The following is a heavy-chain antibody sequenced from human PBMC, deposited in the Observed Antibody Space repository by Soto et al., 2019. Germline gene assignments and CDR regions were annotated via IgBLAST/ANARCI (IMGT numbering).Heavy chain of an antibody. CDR3: ARQTPDTIFGVVIAPIYYYYYMDV. D-gene: IGHD3-3*01. V-gene: IGHV4-39*01. CDR2: IYYSGST. Sequence: SETLSLTCTVSGGSISSSSYYWGWIRQPPGKGLEWIGSIYYSGSTYYNPSLKSRVTISVDTSKNQFSLKLSSVTAADTAVYYCARQTPDTIFGVVIAPIYYYYYMDVWGKGTTVTVSS. CDR1: GGSISSSSYY. J-gene: IGHJ6*03.